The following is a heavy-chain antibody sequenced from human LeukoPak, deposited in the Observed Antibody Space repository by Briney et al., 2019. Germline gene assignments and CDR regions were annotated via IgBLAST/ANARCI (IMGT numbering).Heavy chain of an antibody. V-gene: IGHV3-23*01. CDR1: GFTFSSYG. CDR2: ISRSGDKT. D-gene: IGHD6-19*01. J-gene: IGHJ4*02. Sequence: GGSLRLSCAASGFTFSSYGMSWVRQAPGKGLEWVAGISRSGDKTYYADSAEGRFIISRDNSRNTLFLQMNSLRVEDTAVHYCAKGQAVESRLDSWGRGTLVTVSS. CDR3: AKGQAVESRLDS.